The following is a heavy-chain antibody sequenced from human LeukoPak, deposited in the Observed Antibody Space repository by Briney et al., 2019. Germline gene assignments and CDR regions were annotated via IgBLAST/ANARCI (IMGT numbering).Heavy chain of an antibody. CDR1: VGTLSSYA. J-gene: IGHJ3*02. CDR2: IIPIFGTA. D-gene: IGHD2-15*01. CDR3: ARAPRYCSGGSCYLDAFDI. V-gene: IGHV1-69*01. Sequence: SVTVSCKASVGTLSSYAISWVRQAPGQGLEWMGGIIPIFGTANYAQKFQGRVTITADESTSTAYMELSSLRSEDTAVYYCARAPRYCSGGSCYLDAFDIWGQGTMVTVSS.